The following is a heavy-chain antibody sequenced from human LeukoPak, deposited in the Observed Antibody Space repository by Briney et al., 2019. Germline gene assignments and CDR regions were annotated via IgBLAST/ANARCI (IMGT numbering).Heavy chain of an antibody. CDR2: IIPILGIA. V-gene: IGHV1-69*04. Sequence: SVKVSCKASGGTFSSYAISWVRQAPGQGLEWMGRIIPILGIANYAQKFQGRVTITADKSTSTAYMELSSLRSEDTAVYYCARAGYCSSTSCYSEDYWGQGTLVTVSS. CDR1: GGTFSSYA. J-gene: IGHJ4*02. CDR3: ARAGYCSSTSCYSEDY. D-gene: IGHD2-2*01.